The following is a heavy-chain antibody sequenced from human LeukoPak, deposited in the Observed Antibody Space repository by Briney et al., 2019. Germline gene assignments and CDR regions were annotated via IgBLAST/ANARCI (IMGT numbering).Heavy chain of an antibody. CDR3: ARDWLGSSGYYDY. J-gene: IGHJ4*02. D-gene: IGHD3-22*01. CDR1: GFTFSSYA. Sequence: PGRSLRLSCAASGFTFSSYAMHWVRQAPGKGLEWVAVISYDGSNKYYADSVKSRFTISRDNSKNTLYLQMNSLRAEDTAVYYCARDWLGSSGYYDYWGQGTLVTVSS. CDR2: ISYDGSNK. V-gene: IGHV3-30-3*01.